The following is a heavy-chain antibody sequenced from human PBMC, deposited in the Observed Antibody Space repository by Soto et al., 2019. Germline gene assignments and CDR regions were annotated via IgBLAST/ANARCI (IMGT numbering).Heavy chain of an antibody. CDR3: ARLVVPAASYYFDY. CDR1: GGSISSGGYY. J-gene: IGHJ4*02. Sequence: QVQLQESGPGLVKPSQTLSLTCTVSGGSISSGGYYWSWIRQHPGKGLEWIGYIYYSGSTYYNPSLKSRVTISVDTSKNQFSLKLSSVTAADTAVYYSARLVVPAASYYFDYWGQGTLVTVSS. D-gene: IGHD2-2*01. CDR2: IYYSGST. V-gene: IGHV4-31*03.